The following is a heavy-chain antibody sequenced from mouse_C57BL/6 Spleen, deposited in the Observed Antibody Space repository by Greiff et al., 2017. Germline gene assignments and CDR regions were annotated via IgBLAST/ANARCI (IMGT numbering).Heavy chain of an antibody. V-gene: IGHV14-4*01. J-gene: IGHJ4*01. CDR3: TSLTTVVATGKMDY. CDR2: IDPENGDT. CDR1: GFNIKDDY. Sequence: VQLKESGAELVRPGASVKLSCTASGFNIKDDYMHWVKQRPEQGLEWIGWIDPENGDTEYASKFQGKATITADTSSNTAYLQLSSLTSEDTAVYYCTSLTTVVATGKMDYWGQGTSVTVSS. D-gene: IGHD1-1*01.